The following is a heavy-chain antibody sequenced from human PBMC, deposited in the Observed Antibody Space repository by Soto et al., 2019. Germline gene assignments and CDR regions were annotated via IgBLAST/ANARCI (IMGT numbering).Heavy chain of an antibody. CDR3: ARGVRTAEWFGSYGMDV. V-gene: IGHV4-30-2*01. Sequence: QLQLQESGSGLVKPSQTLSLTCAVSGGSISSGGYYWSWIRQPPGKGLEWIGYIYHSGSTYYNPSLKSRVTITVDSSKNQFSLKLSSVTAADTAVYYCARGVRTAEWFGSYGMDVWGQGTTVTVSS. D-gene: IGHD3-10*01. CDR1: GGSISSGGYY. J-gene: IGHJ6*02. CDR2: IYHSGST.